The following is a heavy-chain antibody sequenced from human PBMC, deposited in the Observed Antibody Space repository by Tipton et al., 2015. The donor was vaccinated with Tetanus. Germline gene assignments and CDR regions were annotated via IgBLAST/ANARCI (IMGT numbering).Heavy chain of an antibody. CDR2: IKQDGSEK. V-gene: IGHV3-7*01. J-gene: IGHJ4*02. D-gene: IGHD5-18*01. CDR3: ARDQGYSYGGPTDY. Sequence: SLRLSCAASGFTFSSYWMSWVRQAPGKGLEWVANIKQDGSEKYYVDSVKGRFTISRDNAKNSLYLQMNSLRAEDTAVYYCARDQGYSYGGPTDYWGQGTLVTVSS. CDR1: GFTFSSYW.